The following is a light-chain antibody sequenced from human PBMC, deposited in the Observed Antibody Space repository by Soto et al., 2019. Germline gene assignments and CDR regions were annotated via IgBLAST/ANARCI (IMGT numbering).Light chain of an antibody. Sequence: EIVMTQSPGTLSVSPWERATLSCRASQSISSNLAWYQQKPGQAPRLLIYAASSRATGVPARFSGSGSATDFTLTIDRLEPKDFAVYYCQLYGSSSITFGQGTRLEIK. CDR3: QLYGSSSIT. CDR1: QSISSN. V-gene: IGKV3-20*01. J-gene: IGKJ5*01. CDR2: AAS.